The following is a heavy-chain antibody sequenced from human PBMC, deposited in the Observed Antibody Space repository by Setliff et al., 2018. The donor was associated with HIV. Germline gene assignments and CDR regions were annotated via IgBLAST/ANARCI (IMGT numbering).Heavy chain of an antibody. V-gene: IGHV4-59*01. Sequence: SETLSLTCTVSGDSINNYYWSWIRQPPGKGLEWIGYVYSTGSTNSKSSLKSRVTISVDTSKNQFSLKLSSVTAADTAVYYCAGDCSGGNCHSGGGYDTFDIWGQGTMVTVSS. CDR3: AGDCSGGNCHSGGGYDTFDI. D-gene: IGHD2-15*01. CDR2: VYSTGST. J-gene: IGHJ3*02. CDR1: GDSINNYY.